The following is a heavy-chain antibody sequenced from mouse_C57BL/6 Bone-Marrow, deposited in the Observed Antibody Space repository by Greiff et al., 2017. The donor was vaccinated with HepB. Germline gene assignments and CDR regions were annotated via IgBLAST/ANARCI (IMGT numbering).Heavy chain of an antibody. CDR2: IYPRSGNT. V-gene: IGHV1-81*01. J-gene: IGHJ2*01. CDR1: GYTFTSYG. CDR3: ARGGWLLRGFDY. Sequence: QVQLKQSGAELARPGASVKLSCKASGYTFTSYGISWVKQRTGQGLEWIGEIYPRSGNTYYNEKFKGKATLTADKSSSTAYMELRSLTSEDSAVYFCARGGWLLRGFDYWGKGTTLTVSS. D-gene: IGHD2-3*01.